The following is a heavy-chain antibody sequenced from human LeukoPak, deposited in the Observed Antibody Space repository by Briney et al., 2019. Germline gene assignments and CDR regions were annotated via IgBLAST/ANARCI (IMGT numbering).Heavy chain of an antibody. CDR2: IKKDGSEK. CDR1: GFIFSNYW. V-gene: IGHV3-7*01. D-gene: IGHD5-24*01. J-gene: IGHJ4*02. CDR3: AADGYSSPFDY. Sequence: GGSLRLSCAASGFIFSNYWMNWVRQTPGKGLEWVTNIKKDGSEKYYVDSVRGRFTISRDNAKNSLYLQMNSLRAEDTAVYYCAADGYSSPFDYWGQGTLVTVSS.